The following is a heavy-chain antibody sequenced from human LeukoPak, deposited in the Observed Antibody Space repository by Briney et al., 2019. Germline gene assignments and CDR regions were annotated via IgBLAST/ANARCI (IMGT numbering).Heavy chain of an antibody. CDR3: AELGITMIGGV. CDR2: ISSSGGAI. J-gene: IGHJ6*04. CDR1: GFTFSSYE. Sequence: GGSLRLSCAASGFTFSSYEMNWVRQAPGKGLEWVSYISSSGGAIYYADSVKGRFTISRDNAKNSLYLQMNSLRAEDTAVYYCAELGITMIGGVWGKGTTVTISA. V-gene: IGHV3-48*03. D-gene: IGHD3-10*02.